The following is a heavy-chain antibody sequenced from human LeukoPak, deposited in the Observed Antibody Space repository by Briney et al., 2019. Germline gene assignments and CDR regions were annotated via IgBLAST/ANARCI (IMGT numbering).Heavy chain of an antibody. J-gene: IGHJ5*02. D-gene: IGHD3-10*01. CDR2: INTSGSS. Sequence: SETLSLTCTVSGGSISSYYWSWIRQPAGKGLEWIGRINTSGSSNYNPSLKSRVTISVDTSKNQSSLKLSSVTAADTAVYYCARGRGWFHWFDPWGQGTLVTVSS. CDR1: GGSISSYY. V-gene: IGHV4-4*07. CDR3: ARGRGWFHWFDP.